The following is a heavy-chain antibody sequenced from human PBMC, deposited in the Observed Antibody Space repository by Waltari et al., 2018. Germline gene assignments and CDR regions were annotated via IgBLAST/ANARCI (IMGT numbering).Heavy chain of an antibody. CDR1: GGSISSSSYY. CDR3: ARLNIVVVPAAKNYFDY. J-gene: IGHJ4*02. D-gene: IGHD2-2*01. Sequence: QLQLQESGPGLVKPSETLSLTCTVSGGSISSSSYYWGWIRQPPGKGLEWIGSIYYSGSTYYNPSLKSRVTISVDTSKNQFSLKLSSVTAADTAVYYCARLNIVVVPAAKNYFDYWGQGTLVTVSS. CDR2: IYYSGST. V-gene: IGHV4-39*01.